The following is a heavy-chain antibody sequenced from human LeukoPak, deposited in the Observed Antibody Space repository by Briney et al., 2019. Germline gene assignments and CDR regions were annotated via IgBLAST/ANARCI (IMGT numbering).Heavy chain of an antibody. V-gene: IGHV3-13*01. J-gene: IGHJ6*02. Sequence: PGGSLRLSCVASGFSFSDYDMYWVRQAAGRGLEWVSALGTNGDAYYLGSVRGRFTIPRENVKNSLYLQMNSLGVEDTAMYYCARHNAPWSYYYGMDVWGQGTTVTVSS. D-gene: IGHD1-14*01. CDR3: ARHNAPWSYYYGMDV. CDR1: GFSFSDYD. CDR2: LGTNGDA.